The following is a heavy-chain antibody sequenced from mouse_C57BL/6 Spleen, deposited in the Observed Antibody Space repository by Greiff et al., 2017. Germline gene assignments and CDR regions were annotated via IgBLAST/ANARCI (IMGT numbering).Heavy chain of an antibody. D-gene: IGHD1-1*01. CDR2: IDPETGGT. CDR3: TGHYGSRYFDV. Sequence: QVQLQQSGAELVRPGASVTLSCKASGYTFTDYEMHWVKQTPVPGLEWIGAIDPETGGTAYNQKFKGKAILTADKSSSTAYMELRSLTSEDSSVYYCTGHYGSRYFDVWGTGTTVTVSS. J-gene: IGHJ1*03. CDR1: GYTFTDYE. V-gene: IGHV1-15*01.